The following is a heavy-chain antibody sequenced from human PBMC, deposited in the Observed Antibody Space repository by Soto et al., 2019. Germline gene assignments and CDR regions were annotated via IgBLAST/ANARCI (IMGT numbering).Heavy chain of an antibody. D-gene: IGHD3-10*01. CDR2: IYWDDDK. Sequence: QITLKESGPTLVKPTQTLTLTCTFSGFSLSTSGVDVGWIRQPPGKALEWLALIYWDDDKRYSPSLKSRLTLTQDTSKNHAVLTMTNTDPLDTATYYSAHRRPYRTSPEYFFDYWGQGTLVTVSS. CDR1: GFSLSTSGVD. J-gene: IGHJ4*02. CDR3: AHRRPYRTSPEYFFDY. V-gene: IGHV2-5*02.